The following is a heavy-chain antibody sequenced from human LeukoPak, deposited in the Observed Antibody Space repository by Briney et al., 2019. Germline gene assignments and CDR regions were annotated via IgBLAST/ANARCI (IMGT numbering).Heavy chain of an antibody. D-gene: IGHD5-24*01. CDR1: GGSISSGGYY. Sequence: SETLSLTCTVSGGSISSGGYYWGWIRQHPGKGLEWIGYIYYSGSTYYNPSLKSRVTISVDTSKNQFSLKLSSVTAADTAVYYCARRAKGPLQDYYYYYYMDVWGKGTTVTVSS. CDR3: ARRAKGPLQDYYYYYYMDV. J-gene: IGHJ6*03. V-gene: IGHV4-31*03. CDR2: IYYSGST.